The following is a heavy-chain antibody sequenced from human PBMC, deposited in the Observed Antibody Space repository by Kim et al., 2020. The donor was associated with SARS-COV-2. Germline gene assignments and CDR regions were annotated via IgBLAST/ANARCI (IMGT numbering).Heavy chain of an antibody. V-gene: IGHV1-3*01. Sequence: ASVKVSCKASGYTFTSYAMHWVRQAPGQRLEWMGWINAGNCNTKYSQKFQGRVTITRDTSASTAYMELSSLRSEDTAVYYCARGQGAARLPYYYGMDVWGQGTTVTVSS. CDR3: ARGQGAARLPYYYGMDV. J-gene: IGHJ6*02. D-gene: IGHD6-6*01. CDR1: GYTFTSYA. CDR2: INAGNCNT.